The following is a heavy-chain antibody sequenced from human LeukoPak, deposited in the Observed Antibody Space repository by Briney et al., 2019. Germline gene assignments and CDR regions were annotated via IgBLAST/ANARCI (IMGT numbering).Heavy chain of an antibody. Sequence: PGGSLRLSWAASGFTFSSYWMHWVRQAPGEGLVWVSRINSDGSSTSYADSVKGRFTISRDNAKNTLYLQMNSLRAEDTAVYYCARVRPIGSSYYYYGMDVWGQGTTVTVSS. V-gene: IGHV3-74*01. CDR1: GFTFSSYW. CDR3: ARVRPIGSSYYYYGMDV. CDR2: INSDGSST. D-gene: IGHD3-22*01. J-gene: IGHJ6*02.